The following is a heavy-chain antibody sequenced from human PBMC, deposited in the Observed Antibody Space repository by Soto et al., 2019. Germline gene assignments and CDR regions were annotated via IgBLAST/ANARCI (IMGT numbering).Heavy chain of an antibody. Sequence: PSETLSLTCTVSGGSVSTSTYYWGWIRQPPGKGLEWIGTIYYSGITHYDPSLKSRGTISVDMSKNQFTLNLNSVTAADTAVYYCASPHCRGCNCYHFDSWGQGTLVTVSS. J-gene: IGHJ5*01. D-gene: IGHD2-15*01. V-gene: IGHV4-39*01. CDR2: IYYSGIT. CDR3: ASPHCRGCNCYHFDS. CDR1: GGSVSTSTYY.